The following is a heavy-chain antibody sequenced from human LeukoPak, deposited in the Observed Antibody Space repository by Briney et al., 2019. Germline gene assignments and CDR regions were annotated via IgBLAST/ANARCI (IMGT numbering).Heavy chain of an antibody. CDR1: GGSISSGYY. CDR2: GYHIGST. J-gene: IGHJ5*02. Sequence: SQTLSLTCTVSGGSISSGYYWGWIRQPPGKGLEWIGSGYHIGSTYFNPSLRSRVTILIDIFKNQFSLKLSSVTAADTAVYYCAREIIAALGDHSWFDPWGQGTLVTVSS. CDR3: AREIIAALGDHSWFDP. V-gene: IGHV4-38-2*02. D-gene: IGHD6-6*01.